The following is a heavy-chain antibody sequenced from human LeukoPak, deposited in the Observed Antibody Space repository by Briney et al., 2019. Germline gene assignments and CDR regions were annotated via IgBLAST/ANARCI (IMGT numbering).Heavy chain of an antibody. CDR3: PRDVPYYYDSSGYPMHY. Sequence: GSVKVSCKASGYTFTSYGISWVRQAPGQGLEWMGWISAYNGNTNYAQKLQGRVTMTTDTSTSTAYMELRSLRSDDTAVYYCPRDVPYYYDSSGYPMHYWGQGTLVTVSS. CDR1: GYTFTSYG. J-gene: IGHJ4*02. CDR2: ISAYNGNT. D-gene: IGHD3-22*01. V-gene: IGHV1-18*01.